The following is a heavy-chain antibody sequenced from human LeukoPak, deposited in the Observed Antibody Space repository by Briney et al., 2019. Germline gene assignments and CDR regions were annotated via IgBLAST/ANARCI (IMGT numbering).Heavy chain of an antibody. CDR2: IYYSGST. J-gene: IGHJ5*02. D-gene: IGHD3-10*01. CDR1: GGSISSGDYY. V-gene: IGHV4-30-4*08. Sequence: SATLSLTCTVSGGSISSGDYYWSWIRQTPGKGLEWIGYIYYSGSTYYNPSLKSRVTISVDTSKNQFSLKLSSVTAADTAVYYCARDFGLVRFDPWGQGTLVTVSS. CDR3: ARDFGLVRFDP.